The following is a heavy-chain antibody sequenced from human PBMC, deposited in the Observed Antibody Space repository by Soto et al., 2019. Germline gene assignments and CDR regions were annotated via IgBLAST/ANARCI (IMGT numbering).Heavy chain of an antibody. CDR3: ARVIAAAVHWFDP. Sequence: PSETLSLTCAVSGGSINSSNWWSWVRQPPGKGLEWIGEIYHSGSTNYNPSLKSRVTISVDKSKNQFSLKLSSVTAADTAVYYCARVIAAAVHWFDPWGQGTLVTVSS. V-gene: IGHV4-4*02. D-gene: IGHD6-13*01. CDR2: IYHSGST. CDR1: GGSINSSNW. J-gene: IGHJ5*02.